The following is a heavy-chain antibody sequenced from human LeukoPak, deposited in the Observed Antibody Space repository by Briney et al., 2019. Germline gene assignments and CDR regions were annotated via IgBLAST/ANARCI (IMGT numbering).Heavy chain of an antibody. CDR3: ARSLRGQRNRPNWFDP. Sequence: SETLSLTCAVYGGSFSGYYWSWIRQPPGKGLEWIGEINHSGSTNYNPSLKSRVTISVDTSKNQFSLKLSSVTAADTAVYYRARSLRGQRNRPNWFDPWGQGTLVTVSS. J-gene: IGHJ5*02. V-gene: IGHV4-34*01. CDR1: GGSFSGYY. CDR2: INHSGST. D-gene: IGHD1-1*01.